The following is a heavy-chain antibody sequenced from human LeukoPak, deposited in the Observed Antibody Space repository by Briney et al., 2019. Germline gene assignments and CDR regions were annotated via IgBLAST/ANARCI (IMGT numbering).Heavy chain of an antibody. CDR1: GFTFSDYY. CDR3: ALEPGNYEGLGFFDY. V-gene: IGHV3-11*04. J-gene: IGHJ4*02. D-gene: IGHD4-11*01. Sequence: PGGSLRLSCAASGFTFSDYYMSWIRQAPGKGLEWVSYISSSGSTIYYADSVKGRFTISRDNAKNSLYLQMNTLRAEDTAVYYCALEPGNYEGLGFFDYWGQGTLVTVSS. CDR2: ISSSGSTI.